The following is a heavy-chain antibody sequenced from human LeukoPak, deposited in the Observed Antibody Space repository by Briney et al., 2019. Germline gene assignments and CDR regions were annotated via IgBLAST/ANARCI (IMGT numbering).Heavy chain of an antibody. Sequence: GGSLILSCAASGFTVSSNYMSWVRQAPGKGLEWVSGISGSGGNTYYADSVKGRFTISRDNSKNTLYLQMNSLRAEDTAVYYCAKSGAVRFDYWGQGTPVTVSS. V-gene: IGHV3-23*01. CDR1: GFTVSSNY. D-gene: IGHD3-16*01. CDR2: ISGSGGNT. CDR3: AKSGAVRFDY. J-gene: IGHJ4*02.